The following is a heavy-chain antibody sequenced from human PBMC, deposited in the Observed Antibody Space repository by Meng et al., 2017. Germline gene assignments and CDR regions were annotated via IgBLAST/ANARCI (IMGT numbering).Heavy chain of an antibody. CDR2: INRSGST. J-gene: IGHJ2*01. CDR1: GGSFSGYY. D-gene: IGHD6-19*01. V-gene: IGHV4-34*02. CDR3: AREIAVAAHYYWYFDL. Sequence: QVHLQQGGAGLLKPSETRSLTGAVYGGSFSGYYWSWIRQPPGKGLEWIGEINRSGSTNYNPSLKSRVTISVDTSKNQFSLKLNSVTAADTAVYYCAREIAVAAHYYWYFDLWGRGTLVTVFS.